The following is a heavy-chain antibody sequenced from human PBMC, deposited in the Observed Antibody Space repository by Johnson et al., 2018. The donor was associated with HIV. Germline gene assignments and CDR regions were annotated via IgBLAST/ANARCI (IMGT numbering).Heavy chain of an antibody. D-gene: IGHD3-16*01. CDR2: ISNDGSKK. J-gene: IGHJ3*02. Sequence: QVQLVESGGGVVRPGRSLRLSCAASAFSFSNYAMGWVRQAPGKGLEWVAVISNDGSKKYDADSVKGRCTIFRDNSKNTLYLQMHGLRAEDTALYYCARAMETYYDYVWGSGAFDIWGQGTVVTVSS. CDR3: ARAMETYYDYVWGSGAFDI. CDR1: AFSFSNYA. V-gene: IGHV3-30-3*01.